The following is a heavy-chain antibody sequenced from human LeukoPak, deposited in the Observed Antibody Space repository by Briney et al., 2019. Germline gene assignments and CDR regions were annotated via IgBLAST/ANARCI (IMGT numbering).Heavy chain of an antibody. V-gene: IGHV1-18*01. CDR2: ISAYNGNT. CDR3: ARVFYSGYDYYFDY. CDR1: GYTFTSYG. J-gene: IGHJ4*02. D-gene: IGHD5-12*01. Sequence: ASVKVSCKASGYTFTSYGISWVRQAPGQGLEWMGWISAYNGNTNYAQKLQGRVTTTTDTSTSTAYMELRSLRSDDTAVYYCARVFYSGYDYYFDYWGQGTLVTVSS.